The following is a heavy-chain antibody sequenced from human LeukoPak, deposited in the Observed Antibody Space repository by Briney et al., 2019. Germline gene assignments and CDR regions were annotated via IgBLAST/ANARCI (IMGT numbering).Heavy chain of an antibody. D-gene: IGHD1-26*01. CDR1: GFTFSTHW. V-gene: IGHV3-7*04. CDR3: ARDMFSGSYSGVNY. J-gene: IGHJ4*02. Sequence: GGSLRLSCAASGFTFSTHWMSWVRQAPGRGLEWVANINHDGSDKYYVDSVKGRFTIPRDNAKNSLYLQMNSLRAEDTAVYYCARDMFSGSYSGVNYWGQGILVTVSS. CDR2: INHDGSDK.